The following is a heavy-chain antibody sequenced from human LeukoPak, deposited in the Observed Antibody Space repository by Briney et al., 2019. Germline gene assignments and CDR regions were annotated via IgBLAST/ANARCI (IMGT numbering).Heavy chain of an antibody. D-gene: IGHD3-10*01. J-gene: IGHJ6*02. CDR1: GFTFSSYG. Sequence: GGSLRLSCAASGFTFSSYGMHWVRQAPGKGLEWVAVIWYDGSNKYYADSVKGRFTISRDNSKNTLYLQMNSLRAEDTAVYYCRLWFGELSRSPHGMDVWGQGTTVTVSS. CDR2: IWYDGSNK. V-gene: IGHV3-33*01. CDR3: RLWFGELSRSPHGMDV.